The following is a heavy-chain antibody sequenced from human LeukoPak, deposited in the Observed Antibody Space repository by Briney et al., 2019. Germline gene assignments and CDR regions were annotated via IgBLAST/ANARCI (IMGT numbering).Heavy chain of an antibody. J-gene: IGHJ4*02. CDR3: ATLSPSGGVGY. Sequence: QTGGSLRLSCAASSFAFSSHGMHWLRQAPGKGLEWVSAISGNGGGTYYADSVKGRFTISRDNSKNTLYLQMNSLSAEDTAVYFCATLSPSGGVGYWGQGTLVTASS. D-gene: IGHD2-8*02. CDR1: SFAFSSHG. V-gene: IGHV3-23*01. CDR2: ISGNGGGT.